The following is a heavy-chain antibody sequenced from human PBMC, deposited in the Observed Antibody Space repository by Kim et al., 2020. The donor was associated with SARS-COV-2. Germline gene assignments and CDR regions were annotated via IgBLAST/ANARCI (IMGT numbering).Heavy chain of an antibody. CDR1: GFTFSSYA. CDR3: AKATGFYDILTGYYEDHYFDY. D-gene: IGHD3-9*01. J-gene: IGHJ4*02. Sequence: GGSLRLSCAASGFTFSSYAMSWVRQAPGKGLEWVSGISGNGGTTYYADSVKGRFTISRDNSKNTLYLQMNSLRAEDTAVYYCAKATGFYDILTGYYEDHYFDYWGQGTLVTVSS. CDR2: ISGNGGTT. V-gene: IGHV3-23*01.